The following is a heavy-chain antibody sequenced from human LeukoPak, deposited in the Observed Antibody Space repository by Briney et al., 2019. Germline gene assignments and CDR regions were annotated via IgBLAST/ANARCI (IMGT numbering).Heavy chain of an antibody. V-gene: IGHV1-18*01. Sequence: ASVKVSCKASGYTFTSYGISWVRQAPGQGLEWMGWISAYNGNTNYAQKLQGRVTMTTDTSTSTAYMELRSLRSDDTAVYYCARAGILRHYYDSSGYTDYWGQGTLVTVSS. D-gene: IGHD3-22*01. J-gene: IGHJ4*02. CDR2: ISAYNGNT. CDR3: ARAGILRHYYDSSGYTDY. CDR1: GYTFTSYG.